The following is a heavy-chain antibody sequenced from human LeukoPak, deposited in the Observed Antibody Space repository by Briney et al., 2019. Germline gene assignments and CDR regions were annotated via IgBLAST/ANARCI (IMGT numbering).Heavy chain of an antibody. CDR3: ARGHSSSWYALDV. V-gene: IGHV1-2*02. J-gene: IGHJ6*04. CDR2: INPNSGGT. Sequence: ASVKVSCKASGYTFTSYGISWVRQAPGQGLEWMGWINPNSGGTNYAQKFQGRVTMTRDTSISTAYMELSRLRSDDTAVYYCARGHSSSWYALDVWGKGTTVTISS. CDR1: GYTFTSYG. D-gene: IGHD6-13*01.